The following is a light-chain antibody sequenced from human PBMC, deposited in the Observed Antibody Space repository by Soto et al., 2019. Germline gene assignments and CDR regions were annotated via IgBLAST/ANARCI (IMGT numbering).Light chain of an antibody. CDR3: QQSHSTPYT. V-gene: IGKV1-39*01. CDR1: QSINIY. Sequence: DIQMTQSPSSLSASVGDRVTITCRASQSINIYLNWYQQKPGKAPKLLSYAASSLQSGVPSRFSGNGVGTHVTLTISSLQPEDFATYHCQQSHSTPYTFGQGTRLEIK. CDR2: AAS. J-gene: IGKJ5*01.